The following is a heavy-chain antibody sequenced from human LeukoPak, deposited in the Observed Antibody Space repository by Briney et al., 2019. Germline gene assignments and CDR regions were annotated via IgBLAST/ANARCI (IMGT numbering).Heavy chain of an antibody. CDR3: ARVGWGSWFDP. CDR1: GYTFTSYG. V-gene: IGHV1-18*01. D-gene: IGHD6-19*01. Sequence: ASVKVSCKASGYTFTSYGISWVPQAPGQGLGWMGWISAYNGNTLYAQKHQGRVTMPTDTSTSTAYMELRSLRSDDTAVYYCARVGWGSWFDPWGQGTLVTVSS. J-gene: IGHJ5*02. CDR2: ISAYNGNT.